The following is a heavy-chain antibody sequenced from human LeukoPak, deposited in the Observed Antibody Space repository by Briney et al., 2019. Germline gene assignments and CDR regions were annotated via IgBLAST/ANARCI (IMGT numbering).Heavy chain of an antibody. V-gene: IGHV3-74*01. CDR1: GFTFSKYW. D-gene: IGHD6-13*01. Sequence: GGSLRLSCAASGFTFSKYWKHWARQAPGKGLVWVSRISSDGSSTTYADSVKGRFTISRDNAKNTLYLQMNSLRAEDTAVYYCARSPLGAAGTYWFDPWGQGTLVTVSS. J-gene: IGHJ5*02. CDR3: ARSPLGAAGTYWFDP. CDR2: ISSDGSST.